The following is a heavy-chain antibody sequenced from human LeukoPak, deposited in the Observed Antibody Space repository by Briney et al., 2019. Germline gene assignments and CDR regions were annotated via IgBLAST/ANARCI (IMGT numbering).Heavy chain of an antibody. J-gene: IGHJ5*02. CDR2: IYSGGST. V-gene: IGHV3-53*01. D-gene: IGHD3-16*02. CDR3: VREDYAYVGGTYRYWFDP. Sequence: GGSLRLSCAASGFTVSSNYMSWVRQAPGKGLEWVSVIYSGGSTYYADSVKGRYVVSRDNFKDTLSLEMSNLRGEDTAVYYCVREDYAYVGGTYRYWFDPWGQGTLVIVSS. CDR1: GFTVSSNY.